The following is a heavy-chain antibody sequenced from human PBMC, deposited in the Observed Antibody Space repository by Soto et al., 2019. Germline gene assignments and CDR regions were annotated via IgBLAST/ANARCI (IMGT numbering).Heavy chain of an antibody. D-gene: IGHD2-15*01. V-gene: IGHV4-39*07. J-gene: IGHJ4*02. CDR1: GDSISSSNYY. CDR2: MYNGGST. Sequence: PSETLSLTCTVSGDSISSSNYYWGWNRQTPGKGLEWIGSMYNGGSTYYNPSLKRRVTISLDMSKNHFSLKVKSVSSADTALYFCASHPPAGGWRGVLDYWSQGSLVTVSS. CDR3: ASHPPAGGWRGVLDY.